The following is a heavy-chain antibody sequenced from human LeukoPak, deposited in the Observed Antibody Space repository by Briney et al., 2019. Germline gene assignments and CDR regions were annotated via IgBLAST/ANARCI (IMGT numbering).Heavy chain of an antibody. J-gene: IGHJ4*02. V-gene: IGHV4-34*01. CDR3: ARPRGYYFGSGTHMGFDY. Sequence: SETLSLTCAVYGGSFSGYYWSWIRQPPGKGLEWIGEINHSGSSNYNPSLKSRLTISVDTSKSQFSLKLSSVTAADTAVYYCARPRGYYFGSGTHMGFDYWGQGTLVTVSS. CDR2: INHSGSS. CDR1: GGSFSGYY. D-gene: IGHD3-10*01.